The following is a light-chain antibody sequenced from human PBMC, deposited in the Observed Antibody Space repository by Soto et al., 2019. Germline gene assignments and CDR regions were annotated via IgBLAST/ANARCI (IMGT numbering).Light chain of an antibody. V-gene: IGLV1-44*01. CDR2: TNN. Sequence: QSVLTQPPSASGTPGQRVTISCSGGSSNIGSNAVNWYQQVPGTAPRLLIYTNNQRPSGVSDRFSGSKSGTSASLAISGLQSEDEADYYCASWDDTLSSRLFGGGTKFTVL. CDR3: ASWDDTLSSRL. J-gene: IGLJ3*02. CDR1: SSNIGSNA.